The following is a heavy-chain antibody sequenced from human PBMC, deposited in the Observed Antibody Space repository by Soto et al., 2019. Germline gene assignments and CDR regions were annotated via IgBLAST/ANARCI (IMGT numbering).Heavy chain of an antibody. D-gene: IGHD5-12*01. CDR3: ARWNLAGPTIDAFDL. V-gene: IGHV3-33*01. Sequence: QEQLVESGGGVVQPGRSLRLSCAASGFTFSRNGMHWIRQAPGKGLEWVAIIWYHGNKENYADSVRGRFTISRDNSKNTVSLQMDSLRVEDTAVYYCARWNLAGPTIDAFDLWGQGTLVTVSS. CDR2: IWYHGNKE. J-gene: IGHJ3*01. CDR1: GFTFSRNG.